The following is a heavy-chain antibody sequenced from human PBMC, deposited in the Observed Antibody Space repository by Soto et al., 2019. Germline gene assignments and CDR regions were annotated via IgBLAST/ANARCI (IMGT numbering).Heavy chain of an antibody. CDR1: GCSFTKSA. J-gene: IGHJ4*02. V-gene: IGHV1-58*01. CDR2: IVVGNGNT. CDR3: AAYVLGVGH. D-gene: IGHD3-10*01. Sequence: SVKVYCQAAGCSFTKSALQWVRQARGQRLEWIGWIVVGNGNTYYAQKFQDRVTLTRDMSTSTAYMEVSSLTSEDAAVYYCAAYVLGVGHWGQGTLVTVSS.